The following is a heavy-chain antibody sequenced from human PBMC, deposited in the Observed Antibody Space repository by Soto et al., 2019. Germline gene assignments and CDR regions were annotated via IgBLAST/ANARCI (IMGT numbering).Heavy chain of an antibody. Sequence: LRLSCAASAFTFRSFDFHWVRQATCKGLEWVATIGTIGDTYYPVSVKGRFTVSRENANSSVYLQMHSLRAEDTAVYSCAKDLYATYYYHTRTHIFDSWGHGTLVTVSS. CDR1: AFTFRSFD. CDR2: IGTIGDT. D-gene: IGHD3-22*01. J-gene: IGHJ5*01. CDR3: AKDLYATYYYHTRTHIFDS. V-gene: IGHV3-13*01.